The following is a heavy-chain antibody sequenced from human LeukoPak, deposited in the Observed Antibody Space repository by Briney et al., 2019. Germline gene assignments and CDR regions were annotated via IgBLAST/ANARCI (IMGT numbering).Heavy chain of an antibody. V-gene: IGHV4-59*01. D-gene: IGHD3-10*01. CDR3: ARGITMVREFDV. J-gene: IGHJ3*01. Sequence: PSETLSLTCTVSGGSISSYYWSWIRRPPGKGLEWIGYIYYSGSTNYNPSLKSRVTISVDTSKNQFSLKLSSVTAADTAVYYCARGITMVREFDVWGQGTMVTVSS. CDR2: IYYSGST. CDR1: GGSISSYY.